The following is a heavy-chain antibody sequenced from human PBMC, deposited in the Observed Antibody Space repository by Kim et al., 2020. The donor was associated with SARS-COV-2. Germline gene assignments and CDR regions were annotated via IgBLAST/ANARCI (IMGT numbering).Heavy chain of an antibody. J-gene: IGHJ4*02. CDR3: VKKADGGSRFFDY. V-gene: IGHV3-23*01. CDR1: GFTFSLYA. CDR2: ISGGGGTT. D-gene: IGHD3-16*01. Sequence: GGSLRLSCAASGFTFSLYAMSWVRQAPGEGLEWVSAISGGGGTTYYAASVKGRFTISRDNSKNTLYLQMNSLRAEDSAVYYCVKKADGGSRFFDYWGQGTVVTVSS.